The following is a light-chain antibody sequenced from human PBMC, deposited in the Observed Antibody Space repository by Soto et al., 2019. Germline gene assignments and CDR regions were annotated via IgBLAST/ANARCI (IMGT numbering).Light chain of an antibody. Sequence: DIQMTQSPSAVSASVGDGVTITCWASPDISSFLAWFQQNPGKVPKRLVYLATSLQSGAPSRFSGSGSGTEFNFTISSLQPEDFATYYCLQHYAYPWTFGQGTKVDIK. J-gene: IGKJ1*01. CDR1: PDISSF. V-gene: IGKV1-17*03. CDR3: LQHYAYPWT. CDR2: LAT.